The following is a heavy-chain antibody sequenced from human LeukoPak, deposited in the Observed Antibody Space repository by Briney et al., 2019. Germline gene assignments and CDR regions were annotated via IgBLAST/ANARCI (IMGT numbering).Heavy chain of an antibody. CDR2: IYYSDST. Sequence: SETLSLTCTVSGGSISDYFWSWIRQPPGKGLECIGYIYYSDSTNYNPSLKSRVTVSVDTSKNQFSLKLSSVTAADTAVYYCARGRANVLLWFGEFSGRDPYYYYYYMDVWGKGTTVTISS. V-gene: IGHV4-59*01. CDR3: ARGRANVLLWFGEFSGRDPYYYYYYMDV. D-gene: IGHD3-10*01. J-gene: IGHJ6*03. CDR1: GGSISDYF.